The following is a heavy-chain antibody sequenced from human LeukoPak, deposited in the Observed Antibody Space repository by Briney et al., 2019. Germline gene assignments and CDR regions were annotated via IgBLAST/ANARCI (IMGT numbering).Heavy chain of an antibody. CDR3: AKDLSVGAWLQGPGGWFDP. D-gene: IGHD5-18*01. V-gene: IGHV3-43D*03. J-gene: IGHJ5*02. Sequence: GGSLRLSCAASGFTFDDYAMHWVRQAPGKGLEWVSLISWDGGSTYYADSVKGRFTISRDNSKNSLYLQMNSLRAEDTALYYCAKDLSVGAWLQGPGGWFDPWGQGTLVTVSS. CDR2: ISWDGGST. CDR1: GFTFDDYA.